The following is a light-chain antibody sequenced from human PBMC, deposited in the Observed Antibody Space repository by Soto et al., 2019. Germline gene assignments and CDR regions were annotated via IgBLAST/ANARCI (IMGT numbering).Light chain of an antibody. V-gene: IGKV3-15*01. CDR1: QSVWSN. J-gene: IGKJ4*01. Sequence: EVVMTQFPATLSVSPGGRATLSCRASQSVWSNLAWYQQKPGQAPRLLIYGASTRATGVPAKFSGSGSGTEFTLTISSLQTEDFGVYYCQPYDNRSPLPFAEGTQVEI. CDR3: QPYDNRSPLP. CDR2: GAS.